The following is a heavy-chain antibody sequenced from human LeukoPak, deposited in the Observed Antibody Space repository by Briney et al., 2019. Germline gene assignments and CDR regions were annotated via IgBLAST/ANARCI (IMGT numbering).Heavy chain of an antibody. CDR3: ARDRSVVGAGDAFDI. Sequence: SETLSLTCTVSGGSISSYYWSWIRQPPGKGLEWIGYIYYSGSTYYNPSLKSRVTISVDTSKNQFSLKLSSVTAADTAVYYCARDRSVVGAGDAFDIWGQGTMVTVSS. V-gene: IGHV4-30-4*08. J-gene: IGHJ3*02. D-gene: IGHD1-26*01. CDR1: GGSISSYY. CDR2: IYYSGST.